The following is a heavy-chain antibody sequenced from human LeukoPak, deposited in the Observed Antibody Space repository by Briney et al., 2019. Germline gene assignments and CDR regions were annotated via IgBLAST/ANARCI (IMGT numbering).Heavy chain of an antibody. CDR1: GFSFSSYG. J-gene: IGHJ4*02. D-gene: IGHD3-22*01. Sequence: PGGSLRLSCAASGFSFSSYGMNWVRQAPGKGLEWVSALTGSGGSTYYADSVKGRFTISRDNSKNTLYLQMNSLRAEDTAVYYCAKWLLTNPVSPLDYWGQGTLVTVSS. CDR2: LTGSGGST. V-gene: IGHV3-23*01. CDR3: AKWLLTNPVSPLDY.